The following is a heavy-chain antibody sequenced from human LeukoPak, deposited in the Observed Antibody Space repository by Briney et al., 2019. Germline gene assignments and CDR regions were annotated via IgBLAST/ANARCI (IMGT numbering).Heavy chain of an antibody. CDR2: IYYSGST. D-gene: IGHD6-13*01. J-gene: IGHJ3*02. CDR1: GGSISSSSYY. Sequence: SETLSLTCTVSGGSISSSSYYWGWIRQPPGKGLEWIGSIYYSGSTYYNPSLKSRVTISVDTSKNQFSMKLSSVTAADTAVYYCARANRIAAAGQGGAFDIWGQGTMVTVSS. CDR3: ARANRIAAAGQGGAFDI. V-gene: IGHV4-39*07.